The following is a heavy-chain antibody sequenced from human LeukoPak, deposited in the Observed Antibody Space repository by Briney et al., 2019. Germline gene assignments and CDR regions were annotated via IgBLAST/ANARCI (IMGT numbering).Heavy chain of an antibody. D-gene: IGHD3-10*01. Sequence: KPSETLSLTCAVYGGSFSGYYWSWIRQPPGKGLEWIGEINHSGSTNYNPSLKSRVTISVDTSKNQFSLKLSSVTAADTAVYYCARGIRGSGGYTLLYGMDVWGQGTTVTVSS. CDR3: ARGIRGSGGYTLLYGMDV. CDR1: GGSFSGYY. V-gene: IGHV4-34*01. J-gene: IGHJ6*02. CDR2: INHSGST.